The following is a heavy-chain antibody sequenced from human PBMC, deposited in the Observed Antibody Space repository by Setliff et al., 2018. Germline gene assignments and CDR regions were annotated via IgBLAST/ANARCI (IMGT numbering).Heavy chain of an antibody. CDR2: ISGRDDST. CDR3: ASGGISTPLDF. J-gene: IGHJ4*02. D-gene: IGHD3-16*01. Sequence: PGGSLRLSCAASGFTFINYAMSWVRQVPGKGLKWVAGISGRDDSTYYADAVEGRFTISRDKSKKTLYLQMNNLRVGDTAVYYCASGGISTPLDFWGQGTKVTVSS. CDR1: GFTFINYA. V-gene: IGHV3-23*01.